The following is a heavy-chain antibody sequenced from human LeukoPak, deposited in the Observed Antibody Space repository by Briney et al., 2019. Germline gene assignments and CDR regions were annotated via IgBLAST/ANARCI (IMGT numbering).Heavy chain of an antibody. Sequence: GASVKVSCKASGYTFTTYKMHWVRQAPGQGLEWVGIINSSDGDSRNAQKFQGRVTITADESTSTAYMELSNLRSEDTAVYYCARAPRDSSGYFYYYGMDVWGQGTTVTVSS. CDR1: GYTFTTYK. D-gene: IGHD3-22*01. CDR3: ARAPRDSSGYFYYYGMDV. J-gene: IGHJ6*02. V-gene: IGHV1-46*01. CDR2: INSSDGDS.